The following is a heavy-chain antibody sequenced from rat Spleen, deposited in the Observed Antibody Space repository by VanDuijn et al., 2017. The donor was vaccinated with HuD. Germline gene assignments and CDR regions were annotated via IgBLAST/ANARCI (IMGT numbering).Heavy chain of an antibody. CDR2: ISTGGTDT. J-gene: IGHJ3*01. Sequence: EVQLVESGGGFVQPGRSMKLSCVASGFILNNYHMAWVRQAPTKGLEGVAYISTGGTDTYSGDSGKGRFTISIDNAKSTLYLQMDSLRREDTATYYCTRDRLTIAPMGMGLAYWGQGTLVTVSS. CDR1: GFILNNYH. D-gene: IGHD1-2*01. CDR3: TRDRLTIAPMGMGLAY. V-gene: IGHV5-25*01.